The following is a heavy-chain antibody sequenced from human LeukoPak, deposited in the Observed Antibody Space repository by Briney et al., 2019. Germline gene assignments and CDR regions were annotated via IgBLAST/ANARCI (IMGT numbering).Heavy chain of an antibody. CDR3: ARDSDPYYYGSGTYFDY. D-gene: IGHD3-10*01. J-gene: IGHJ4*02. CDR1: GGSFSGYY. Sequence: SETLSLTCAVYGGSFSGYYWSWIRQPPGKGLEWIGSFYHSGTTYYNPSLKSRVTISVDTSNNQFSLKLSSVTAADTAVYYCARDSDPYYYGSGTYFDYWGQGALVTVSS. V-gene: IGHV4-34*01. CDR2: FYHSGTT.